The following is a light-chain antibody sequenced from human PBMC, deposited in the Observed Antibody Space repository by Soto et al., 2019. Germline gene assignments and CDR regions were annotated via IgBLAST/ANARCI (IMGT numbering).Light chain of an antibody. J-gene: IGKJ4*01. Sequence: DIQMTQSPSTLSASVGDRVTITCRASQSISTWLAWYQQKPGKAPKFLIYKASSLEGGVPSRFGGSGSGTLFNITISILHPDDFATYYCQQYNTYPLTFGGGTKVDIK. CDR3: QQYNTYPLT. CDR1: QSISTW. V-gene: IGKV1-5*03. CDR2: KAS.